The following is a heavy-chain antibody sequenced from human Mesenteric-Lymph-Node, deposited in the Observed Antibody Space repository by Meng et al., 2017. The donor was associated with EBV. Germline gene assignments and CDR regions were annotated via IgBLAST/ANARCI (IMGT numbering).Heavy chain of an antibody. CDR3: ARSGSYYGIDY. J-gene: IGHJ4*02. V-gene: IGHV1-3*04. CDR2: ISTGNGNT. Sequence: QDRLVQSGAEVKKPGASVKVSCKASGYIFTTYTRHWVRQAPGQRLEWMGWISTGNGNTKFSQKFQGRVTIARDTSASTAYMELSSLRSEDTAIYYCARSGSYYGIDYWGQGTLVTVSS. D-gene: IGHD1-26*01. CDR1: GYIFTTYT.